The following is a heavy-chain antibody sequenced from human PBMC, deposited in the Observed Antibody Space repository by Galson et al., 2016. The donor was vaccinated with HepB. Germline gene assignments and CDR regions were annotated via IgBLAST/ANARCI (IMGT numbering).Heavy chain of an antibody. J-gene: IGHJ4*02. CDR3: AKDRSGRFYFPSGDFDY. V-gene: IGHV3-23*01. CDR2: ISGSGGST. CDR1: PINLNTYA. Sequence: LRLSCAASPINLNTYAMSWVRQAPGKGLEWVSGISGSGGSTFYADSVKGRFTISRDNSKNTVFLQMNSLRAEDTAVYYCAKDRSGRFYFPSGDFDYWGQGALVTVSS. D-gene: IGHD2/OR15-2a*01.